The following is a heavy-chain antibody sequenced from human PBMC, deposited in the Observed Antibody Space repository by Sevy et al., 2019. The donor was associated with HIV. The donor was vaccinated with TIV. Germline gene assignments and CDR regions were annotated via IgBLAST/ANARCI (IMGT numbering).Heavy chain of an antibody. J-gene: IGHJ6*02. D-gene: IGHD6-19*01. CDR1: GFTFASYD. Sequence: ASVKVSCKASGFTFASYDIYWVRQATGQGLEWMGWMNTNTGNTGFAQKFQGRDTMTMNTSITSAYMELSNLRSEDTAVYYCARLSGWYLRYGMDVWGQGTTVSVSS. CDR3: ARLSGWYLRYGMDV. CDR2: MNTNTGNT. V-gene: IGHV1-8*02.